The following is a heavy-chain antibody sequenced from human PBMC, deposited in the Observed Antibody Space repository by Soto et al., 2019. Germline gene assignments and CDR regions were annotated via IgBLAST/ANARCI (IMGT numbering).Heavy chain of an antibody. CDR3: ARVHPVDDSASYYATAV. J-gene: IGHJ6*02. CDR1: GFDLTCSR. Sequence: GGSLRLSCVASGFDLTCSRMNWVRHAPGKGLEWVASISWSGKDTFYPHSVKRRFAISRDSAGTSLFFRMDCVKVEDTAVSHCARVHPVDDSASYYATAVWGPGAAAPVAS. CDR2: ISWSGKDT. D-gene: IGHD3-10*01. V-gene: IGHV3-21*01.